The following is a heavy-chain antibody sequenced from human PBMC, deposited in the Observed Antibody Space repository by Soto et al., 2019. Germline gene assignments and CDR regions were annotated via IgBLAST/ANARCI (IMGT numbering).Heavy chain of an antibody. CDR2: INSDGSST. CDR1: GFTFSSYW. V-gene: IGHV3-74*01. Sequence: GGSLRLSCAASGFTFSSYWMHWVRQAPGKGLVWVSRINSDGSSTSYADSVKGRFTISRDNAKNTLYLQMNSLRAEDTAVYYCARDHVVVTDSDAYDIWGQGTMVTVSS. J-gene: IGHJ3*02. D-gene: IGHD2-21*02. CDR3: ARDHVVVTDSDAYDI.